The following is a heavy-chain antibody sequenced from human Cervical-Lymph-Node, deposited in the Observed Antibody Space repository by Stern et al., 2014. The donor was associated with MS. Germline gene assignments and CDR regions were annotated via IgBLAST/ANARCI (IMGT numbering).Heavy chain of an antibody. J-gene: IGHJ4*02. CDR1: GFTVSRDY. CDR3: ARDTSSPERSDW. V-gene: IGHV3-53*01. CDR2: ITNVGST. D-gene: IGHD1-1*01. Sequence: EVQLVESGGGVIQPGGSLRLSCTASGFTVSRDYMTWVRQAPGKGRDWVALITNVGSTFYTDSVKGRFTISRDDSKNTVYLHMTSLRAEDTAMYYCARDTSSPERSDWWGQGTLVTVSS.